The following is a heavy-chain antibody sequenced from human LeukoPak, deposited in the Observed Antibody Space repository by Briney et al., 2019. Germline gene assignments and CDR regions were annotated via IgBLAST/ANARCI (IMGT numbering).Heavy chain of an antibody. CDR3: ARGLNSPGPENWFDP. V-gene: IGHV3-21*01. Sequence: GGSLRLSCAASGFTFSSYTMNWVRQAPGKGLEWVSSISSSSSYIYYADSVKGRFTISRDNAKNSLYLQMNSLRAEDTAVYYCARGLNSPGPENWFDPWGQGTLVTVSS. CDR2: ISSSSSYI. CDR1: GFTFSSYT. J-gene: IGHJ5*02. D-gene: IGHD1-14*01.